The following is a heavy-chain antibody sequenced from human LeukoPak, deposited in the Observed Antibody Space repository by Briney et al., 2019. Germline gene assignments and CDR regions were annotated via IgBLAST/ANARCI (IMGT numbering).Heavy chain of an antibody. CDR1: GDSVSSDSAA. CDR3: ARTIGGAGTVGGFYY. D-gene: IGHD6-19*01. J-gene: IGHJ4*02. CDR2: TYYRSKWYN. V-gene: IGHV6-1*01. Sequence: SQTLSLTCAISGDSVSSDSAAWNWIRQSPSRGLEWLGRTYYRSKWYNDYAVSVESRVTINPDTSKNQFSLHLNSVTPEDTAVYYCARTIGGAGTVGGFYYWGQGTLVTVSS.